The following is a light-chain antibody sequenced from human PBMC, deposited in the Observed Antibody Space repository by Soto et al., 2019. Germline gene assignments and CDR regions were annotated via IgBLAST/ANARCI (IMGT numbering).Light chain of an antibody. Sequence: QSVLTQSPSVSGAPGQRVTISCTGNSSNIGAGYDVHWYQQLPGTAPKLLIYDNSNRPSGVPDRFSGSRSGTSVSLAITGLQAEDEAYYYCQSYDSSLSVVFGGGTKLTVL. CDR2: DNS. J-gene: IGLJ3*02. V-gene: IGLV1-40*01. CDR3: QSYDSSLSVV. CDR1: SSNIGAGYD.